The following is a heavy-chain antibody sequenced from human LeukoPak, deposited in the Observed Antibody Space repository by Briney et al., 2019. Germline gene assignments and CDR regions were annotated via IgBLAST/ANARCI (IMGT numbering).Heavy chain of an antibody. CDR3: ARSGSYYYYMDV. CDR1: GGSINNYY. CDR2: IYASGST. V-gene: IGHV4-4*07. D-gene: IGHD5-12*01. Sequence: SETLSPTCTVSGGSINNYYWTWIRQPAGKGLEWIGRIYASGSTNYNPSLKSRVTMSVDTSKNQFSLNLTSVTAADTAVYYCARSGSYYYYMDVWGTGTTVTVSS. J-gene: IGHJ6*03.